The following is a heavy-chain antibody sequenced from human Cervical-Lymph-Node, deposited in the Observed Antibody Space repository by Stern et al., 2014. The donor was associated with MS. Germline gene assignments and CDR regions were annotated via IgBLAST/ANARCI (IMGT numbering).Heavy chain of an antibody. D-gene: IGHD2-8*02. CDR3: ARAFCTGGVCYSFPFYGMDV. CDR1: GFIFDDYG. CDR2: LNYNGGST. J-gene: IGHJ6*02. Sequence: EVQLVESGGGVVRPGGSLRLSCAASGFIFDDYGMSWVRPVPGKGPEWVSALNYNGGSTDYAASVKGRFTISRDNAKKSLYLRMNSLRVEDTAVYHCARAFCTGGVCYSFPFYGMDVWGQGTTVTVSS. V-gene: IGHV3-20*01.